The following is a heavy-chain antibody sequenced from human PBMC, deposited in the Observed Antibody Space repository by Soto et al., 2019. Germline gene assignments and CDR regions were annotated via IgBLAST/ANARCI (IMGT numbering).Heavy chain of an antibody. CDR3: AKDQRGVSAAARMDV. Sequence: TSETLSLTCTVSGGSISSYYWSWIRQPPGKGLEWIGYIYYSGSTNYNPSLKSRVTISVDTSKNQFSLKLSSVTAEDTAVYYCAKDQRGVSAAARMDVWGQGTTVTVSS. V-gene: IGHV4-59*12. CDR2: IYYSGST. D-gene: IGHD6-13*01. J-gene: IGHJ6*02. CDR1: GGSISSYY.